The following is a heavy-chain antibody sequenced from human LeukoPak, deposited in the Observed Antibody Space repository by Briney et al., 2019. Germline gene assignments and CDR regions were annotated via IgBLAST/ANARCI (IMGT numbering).Heavy chain of an antibody. V-gene: IGHV4-30-4*08. CDR3: ARDGMTTPLDRAFDI. J-gene: IGHJ3*02. D-gene: IGHD4-17*01. CDR2: IYYSGST. Sequence: SWVRQAPGKGLEWIGYIYYSGSTYYNPSLKSRVTISVDTSKNQFSLKLSSVTAADTAVYYCARDGMTTPLDRAFDIWGQGTMVTVSS.